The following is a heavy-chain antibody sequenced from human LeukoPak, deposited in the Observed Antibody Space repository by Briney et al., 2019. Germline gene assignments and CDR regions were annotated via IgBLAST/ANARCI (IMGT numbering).Heavy chain of an antibody. D-gene: IGHD1-1*01. CDR1: GFTFSSYS. V-gene: IGHV3-21*01. CDR3: AKGDTTGTTYDY. Sequence: PGESLRLSCAASGFTFSSYSMNWVRQAPGKGLEWVSFISGSSSYIYYADSVKGRFTISRDNSKNTLYLQMNSLRAEDTAVYYCAKGDTTGTTYDYWGQGTLVTVSS. CDR2: ISGSSSYI. J-gene: IGHJ4*02.